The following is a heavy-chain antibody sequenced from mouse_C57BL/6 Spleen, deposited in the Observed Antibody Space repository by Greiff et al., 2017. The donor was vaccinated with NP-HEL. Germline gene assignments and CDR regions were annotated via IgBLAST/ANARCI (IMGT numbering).Heavy chain of an antibody. CDR1: GYAFTNYL. V-gene: IGHV1-54*01. CDR2: INPGSGGT. CDR3: ARKNYYGSSYYFDY. J-gene: IGHJ2*01. Sequence: QVQLQQSGAELVRPGTSVKVSCKASGYAFTNYLMEWVKQRPGQGLEWIGAINPGSGGTTYNEKFKGKATLTADKSSSTAYMQLSSLTSEDSAVYFCARKNYYGSSYYFDYWGQGTTLTVSS. D-gene: IGHD1-1*01.